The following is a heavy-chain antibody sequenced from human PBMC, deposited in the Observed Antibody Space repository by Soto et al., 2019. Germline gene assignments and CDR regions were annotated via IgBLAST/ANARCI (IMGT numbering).Heavy chain of an antibody. V-gene: IGHV1-8*01. CDR1: GYTFTSYD. CDR2: MNPNSGNT. CDR3: AQAGGGYDLTSFGMDV. J-gene: IGHJ6*02. D-gene: IGHD5-12*01. Sequence: QVQLVQSGAGVKKPGASVKVSCKASGYTFTSYDINWVRQATGQGLEWMGWMNPNSGNTGYAQKFQGRVTMTRNTSISTAYMELSSLRSEDTAVYYCAQAGGGYDLTSFGMDVWGQGTTVTVSS.